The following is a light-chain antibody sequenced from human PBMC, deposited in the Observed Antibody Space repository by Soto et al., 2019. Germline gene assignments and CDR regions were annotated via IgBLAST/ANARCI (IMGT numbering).Light chain of an antibody. J-gene: IGLJ3*02. Sequence: QLVLTQPPSASGTPGQRVTISCSGSSSNIGSNNINWYQQLPGTAPKLLIYNNNQRPSGVPDRFSGSKSGTSASLAISGLQSEDEADYYCAVWDDGLTGWVFGGGTKLTVL. CDR1: SSNIGSNN. CDR3: AVWDDGLTGWV. CDR2: NNN. V-gene: IGLV1-44*01.